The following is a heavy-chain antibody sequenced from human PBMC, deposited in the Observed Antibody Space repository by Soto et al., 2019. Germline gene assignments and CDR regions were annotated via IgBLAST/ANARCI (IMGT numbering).Heavy chain of an antibody. J-gene: IGHJ4*02. CDR1: GFTFSNHA. V-gene: IGHV3-23*01. CDR3: ARDPGGHYCTSTSCLYVFDY. CDR2: ISDSGST. Sequence: EVQLLESGGALVQPGGSLRLSCAASGFTFSNHAMNWVRQAPGKGLEWVSTISDSGSTYYADAVKGRFTISRDNSKNTLYLQMNSLRAENTAVYYCARDPGGHYCTSTSCLYVFDYWCQGALVSVSS. D-gene: IGHD2-2*01.